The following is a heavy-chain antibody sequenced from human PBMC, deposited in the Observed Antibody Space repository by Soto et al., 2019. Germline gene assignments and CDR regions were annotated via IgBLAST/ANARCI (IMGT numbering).Heavy chain of an antibody. CDR3: ARVPSSSYHYFDY. D-gene: IGHD6-13*01. CDR2: IYSAGSA. V-gene: IGHV3-66*01. J-gene: IGHJ4*02. Sequence: PGGSLRLSWAASGFTVSSYYMSWVRQAPGKGLEWVSVIYSAGSADFADSVKGRFTISRDNSKNTLYLQMSSLRAEDTGVYYCARVPSSSYHYFDYWGQGTLVTVSS. CDR1: GFTVSSYY.